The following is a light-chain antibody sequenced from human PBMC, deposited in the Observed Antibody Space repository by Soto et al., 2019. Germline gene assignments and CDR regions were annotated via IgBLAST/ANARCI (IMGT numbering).Light chain of an antibody. CDR3: QQYNNWPPMYT. CDR1: QSVRSN. J-gene: IGKJ2*01. CDR2: GGI. Sequence: EIVLTQSPATLSVSPGERATLSCRASQSVRSNLAWYQQKPGQAPRLLIYGGITRATGIPARFSGSGSGTEFTLSISSLQSEDFAVYYCQQYNNWPPMYTFGQGTKLEIK. V-gene: IGKV3-15*01.